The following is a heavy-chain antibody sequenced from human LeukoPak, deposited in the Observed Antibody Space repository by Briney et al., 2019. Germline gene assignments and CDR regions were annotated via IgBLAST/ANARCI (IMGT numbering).Heavy chain of an antibody. Sequence: PGGSLRLSCAASGCTFSSYGMHWVRQAPGKGLEWVAFIRYDGSNKYYADSVKGRSTISRDNSKNTLYLQMNSLRAEDTAVYYCAKDIGPAYDFWSWGQGTLVTVSS. J-gene: IGHJ5*02. CDR2: IRYDGSNK. CDR3: AKDIGPAYDFWS. CDR1: GCTFSSYG. V-gene: IGHV3-30*02. D-gene: IGHD3-3*01.